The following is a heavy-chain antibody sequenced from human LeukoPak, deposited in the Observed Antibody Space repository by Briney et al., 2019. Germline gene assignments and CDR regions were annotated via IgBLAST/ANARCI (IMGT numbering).Heavy chain of an antibody. CDR3: ARGFSGPNWGKRYYDH. V-gene: IGHV1-69*13. CDR2: IILIFGST. J-gene: IGHJ4*02. CDR1: GGALSGYA. D-gene: IGHD7-27*01. Sequence: SVKVSCKASGGALSGYAVTWVRLAPGQGLEWMGGIILIFGSTNYAPKFEGRLTITADESTNTVYMELSSLRSEDTAVYFCARGFSGPNWGKRYYDHWGQGTLVTVSS.